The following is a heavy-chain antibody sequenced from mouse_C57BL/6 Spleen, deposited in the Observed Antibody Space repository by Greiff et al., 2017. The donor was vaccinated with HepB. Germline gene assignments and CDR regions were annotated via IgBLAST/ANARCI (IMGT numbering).Heavy chain of an antibody. Sequence: VQLQKSGAELVKPGASVKMSCKASGYTFTSYWITWVKQRPGQGLEWIGDIYPGSGSTNYNEKFKSKATLTVDTSSSTAYMQLSSLTSEDSAVYYCARDDGYSFAYWGQGTLVTVSA. CDR2: IYPGSGST. J-gene: IGHJ3*01. CDR3: ARDDGYSFAY. D-gene: IGHD2-3*01. V-gene: IGHV1-55*01. CDR1: GYTFTSYW.